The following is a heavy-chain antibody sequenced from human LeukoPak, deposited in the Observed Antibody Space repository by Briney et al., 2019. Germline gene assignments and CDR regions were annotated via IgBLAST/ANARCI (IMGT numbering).Heavy chain of an antibody. Sequence: GGSLRLSCAASGFSFGSYAMGWTRQAPGQGLEWVSAISGSGSHANYAESVKGRFTISRDNSKNTLYLQMHSLIAADTAVYYCGSGPVGTTAPWGQGTLVTVSS. V-gene: IGHV3-23*01. CDR1: GFSFGSYA. J-gene: IGHJ5*02. D-gene: IGHD1-1*01. CDR3: GSGPVGTTAP. CDR2: ISGSGSHA.